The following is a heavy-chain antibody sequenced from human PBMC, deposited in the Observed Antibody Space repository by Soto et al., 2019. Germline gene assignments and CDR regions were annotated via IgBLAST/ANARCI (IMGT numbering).Heavy chain of an antibody. J-gene: IGHJ5*02. CDR2: IIPIFGTA. D-gene: IGHD2-15*01. Sequence: ASVKVSCKASGGTFSSYAISWVRQAPGQGLEWMGGIIPIFGTANYAQKFQGRVTITADESTSTAYMELSSLRSEDTAVYYCAGEVVAASGWFDPWGQGTLVTVSS. V-gene: IGHV1-69*13. CDR3: AGEVVAASGWFDP. CDR1: GGTFSSYA.